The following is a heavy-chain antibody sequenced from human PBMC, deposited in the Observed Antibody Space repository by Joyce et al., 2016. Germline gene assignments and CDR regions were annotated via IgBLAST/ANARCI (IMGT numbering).Heavy chain of an antibody. CDR2: VSGSGDLI. D-gene: IGHD3-16*01. CDR3: AGPSWAV. V-gene: IGHV3-48*03. Sequence: EVQLVESGGGLVQPGGSLILSCAASGFIFSSKEMNWVRQARGEGLEWIAYVSGSGDLIHYADAGRGRFTISRDNAGSSLYLQMESLRAEDTAMYYCAGPSWAVWGQGSLVTVSS. CDR1: GFIFSSKE. J-gene: IGHJ4*02.